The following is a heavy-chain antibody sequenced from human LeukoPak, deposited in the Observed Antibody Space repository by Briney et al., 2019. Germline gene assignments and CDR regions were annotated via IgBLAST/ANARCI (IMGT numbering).Heavy chain of an antibody. Sequence: GGSLRLPCAASGFTFSSYAMSWVRQAPGKGLEWVGFIRSKAQGGTTEYAASVKGRFTISRDDSKGIAYLQMNSLKTEDTAVYYCSPPLSSDYYYYGLDVWGQGTTVTVSS. V-gene: IGHV3-49*04. CDR1: GFTFSSYA. J-gene: IGHJ6*02. CDR3: SPPLSSDYYYYGLDV. CDR2: IRSKAQGGTT. D-gene: IGHD6-25*01.